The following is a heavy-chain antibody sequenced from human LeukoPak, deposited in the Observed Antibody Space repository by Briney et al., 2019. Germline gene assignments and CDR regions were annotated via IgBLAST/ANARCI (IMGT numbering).Heavy chain of an antibody. CDR3: ARFYYDSSGYYYYYYGMDV. D-gene: IGHD3-22*01. V-gene: IGHV4-59*08. Sequence: SETLSLTCTVSGGSISSYYWSWIRQPPGKGLEWIGYIYYSGSTNYNPSLKSRVTISVDTSKDQFSLKLSSVTAADTAVYYCARFYYDSSGYYYYYYGMDVWGKGTTVTVSS. CDR1: GGSISSYY. J-gene: IGHJ6*04. CDR2: IYYSGST.